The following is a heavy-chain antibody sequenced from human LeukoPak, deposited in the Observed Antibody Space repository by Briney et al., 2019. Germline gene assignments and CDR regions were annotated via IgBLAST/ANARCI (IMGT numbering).Heavy chain of an antibody. J-gene: IGHJ4*02. V-gene: IGHV1-2*02. D-gene: IGHD3-22*01. CDR3: AREIVGFDY. Sequence: ASVTVSCKASGYTFSAYYMHWVRQAPGQGLEWMGWINPNSGGTNYAQKFQGRVTMTRDTSISAAYMELSRLRSDDTAIYYCAREIVGFDYWGQGTLVTVSS. CDR2: INPNSGGT. CDR1: GYTFSAYY.